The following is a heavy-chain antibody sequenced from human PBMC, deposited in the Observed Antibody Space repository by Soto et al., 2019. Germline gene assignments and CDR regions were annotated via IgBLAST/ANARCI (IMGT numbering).Heavy chain of an antibody. J-gene: IGHJ6*02. V-gene: IGHV1-3*01. CDR3: ACNAQYYDILTGYLYYGMDV. Sequence: ASVKVSCKASGYTFTSYAMHWARQAPGQRLELMGWINAGNSNTKYSQKFQGRVTITRDTSASTAYMELSSLRSEDTAVYYCACNAQYYDILTGYLYYGMDVWGQGTTVTVSS. CDR2: INAGNSNT. D-gene: IGHD3-9*01. CDR1: GYTFTSYA.